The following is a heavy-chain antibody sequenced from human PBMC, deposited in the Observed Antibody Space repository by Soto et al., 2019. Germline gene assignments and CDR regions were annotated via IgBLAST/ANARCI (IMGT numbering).Heavy chain of an antibody. CDR2: VSASGGRT. CDR3: AKGSVVVTTVYFPS. CDR1: GFTFGSYA. J-gene: IGHJ4*02. Sequence: EVQLLESGGGLVQPGGSLRLSCAASGFTFGSYAMDWVRQAPGKGLEWVSAVSASGGRTYYADSVKGRFTISRDNSKYTLYLQMNSLRAKDTAVYYCAKGSVVVTTVYFPSWGQGTLVTVSS. V-gene: IGHV3-23*01. D-gene: IGHD4-17*01.